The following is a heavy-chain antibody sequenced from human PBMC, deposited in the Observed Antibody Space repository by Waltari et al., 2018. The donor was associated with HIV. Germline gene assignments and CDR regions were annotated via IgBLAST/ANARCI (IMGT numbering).Heavy chain of an antibody. V-gene: IGHV1-8*01. J-gene: IGHJ6*02. CDR2: MNPDSGNT. CDR1: GYTLTGYD. CDR3: ARRASSWYENRENYFYGMDV. Sequence: QVQLVQSGAEGKKPAASLQVSCTACGYTLTGYDITWVRQATGQELEWMGWMNPDSGNTVNAKEFQGRVTMTRKTSITTAYMELSGLRSEDTAVYYCARRASSWYENRENYFYGMDVWGQGTTVTVSS. D-gene: IGHD6-13*01.